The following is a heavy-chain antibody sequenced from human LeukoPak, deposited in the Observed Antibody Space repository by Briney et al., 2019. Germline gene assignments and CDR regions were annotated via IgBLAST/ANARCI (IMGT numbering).Heavy chain of an antibody. CDR2: IYYSGST. CDR3: ARRRPSGSYGDAFDT. CDR1: GGSISSYY. D-gene: IGHD1-26*01. Sequence: SETLSLTCTVSGGSISSYYWSWIRQPPGKGLEWIGYIYYSGSTNYNPSLKSRVTISVDTSKNQFSLKLSSVTAADTAVYYCARRRPSGSYGDAFDTWGQGTMVTVSS. V-gene: IGHV4-59*08. J-gene: IGHJ3*02.